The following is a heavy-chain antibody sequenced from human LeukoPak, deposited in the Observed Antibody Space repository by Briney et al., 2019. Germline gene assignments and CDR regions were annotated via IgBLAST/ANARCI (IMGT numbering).Heavy chain of an antibody. Sequence: ASVKASCKPSVYTLTRYGISWVRQAPGQPLEWLGWISAYNGNTNYAQKLQGRVTMTTDRSTSTAYMELRSLRSDDTALYYCAKSSGSYYDPEYFQHWGQGTLVTVSS. CDR2: ISAYNGNT. V-gene: IGHV1-18*01. CDR1: VYTLTRYG. CDR3: AKSSGSYYDPEYFQH. D-gene: IGHD1-26*01. J-gene: IGHJ1*01.